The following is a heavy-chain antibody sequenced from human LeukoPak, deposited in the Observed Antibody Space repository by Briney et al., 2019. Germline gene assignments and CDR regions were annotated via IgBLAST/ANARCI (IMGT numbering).Heavy chain of an antibody. CDR2: ISTAGDRT. J-gene: IGHJ2*01. Sequence: GGSLRLSCAASGFTFKSYAMIWVRQAPGKGLESVSSISTAGDRTYYTDSVKGRFAISRDNSKNTLYLQMNSLRAEDTAVYYCARDPSYDSSYWYFDLWGRGTLVTVSS. V-gene: IGHV3-23*01. CDR3: ARDPSYDSSYWYFDL. D-gene: IGHD3-22*01. CDR1: GFTFKSYA.